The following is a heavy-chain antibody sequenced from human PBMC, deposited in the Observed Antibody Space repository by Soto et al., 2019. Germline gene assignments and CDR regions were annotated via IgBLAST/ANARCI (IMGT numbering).Heavy chain of an antibody. J-gene: IGHJ4*02. V-gene: IGHV3-23*01. Sequence: EVELLESGGDLVQPGGSLRLSCAASGFTVHNSAMSWVRQAPGKGLEWVSGISVSGISKYYADSVKGRFTISRDTFKNTLYLEINSLRVEDTAVYYCAKSTGFAEVVSGWADPFDYWGQGTLVAVSS. D-gene: IGHD2-21*02. CDR3: AKSTGFAEVVSGWADPFDY. CDR1: GFTVHNSA. CDR2: ISVSGISK.